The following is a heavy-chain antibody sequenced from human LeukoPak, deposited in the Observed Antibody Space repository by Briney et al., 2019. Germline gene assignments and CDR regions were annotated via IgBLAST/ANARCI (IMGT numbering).Heavy chain of an antibody. CDR2: IKSKTDGGTT. CDR3: TTGGYGGQFDY. J-gene: IGHJ4*02. D-gene: IGHD5-12*01. CDR1: GFAFSNAW. Sequence: GGSLRLSCAASGFAFSNAWMSWVRQAPGKGLEWVGRIKSKTDGGTTDYAAPVKGRFTISRDDSKNTLYLQMNSLKTEDTADYYCTTGGYGGQFDYWGQGTLVTVSS. V-gene: IGHV3-15*01.